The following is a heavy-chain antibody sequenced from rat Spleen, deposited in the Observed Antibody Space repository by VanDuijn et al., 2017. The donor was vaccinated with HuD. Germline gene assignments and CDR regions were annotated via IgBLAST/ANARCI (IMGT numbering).Heavy chain of an antibody. CDR1: GFTFSNYG. CDR2: ISPSGGST. D-gene: IGHD2-7*01. V-gene: IGHV5-19*01. J-gene: IGHJ3*01. Sequence: EVQLVESGGASVQPGGSMRLSCAASGFTFSNYGVHWIRQAPTKGLEWVASISPSGGSTYYRDSVKGRFTISRDTSKSTLYLQMDSLRSEDTATYYCAAHGPRISRFAYWGQGTLVTVSS. CDR3: AAHGPRISRFAY.